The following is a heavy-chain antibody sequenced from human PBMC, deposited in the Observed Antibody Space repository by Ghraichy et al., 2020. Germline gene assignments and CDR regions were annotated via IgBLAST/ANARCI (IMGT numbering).Heavy chain of an antibody. CDR3: AKGGIRWYFDS. CDR1: GFTFSSYA. CDR2: FTSGGNT. V-gene: IGHV3-23*01. J-gene: IGHJ4*02. Sequence: GVLRLSCAASGFTFSSYAMNWVRQAPGKGLEWVAVFTSGGNTYYAGSVKGRFTISRDNSRNTVFLQMKTLRAEDTAIYYCAKGGIRWYFDSWGQGTLVAVSS. D-gene: IGHD3-3*01.